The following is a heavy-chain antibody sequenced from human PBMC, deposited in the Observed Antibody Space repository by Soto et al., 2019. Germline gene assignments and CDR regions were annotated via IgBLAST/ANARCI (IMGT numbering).Heavy chain of an antibody. Sequence: QVQLVQSGAEVKKPGSSVKVSCKASGGTLNKHAITWVRRAPGQGLEWLGGTIPMFGIPNYPQKFQGRVTITADDSTNTSHMELNSLTSDDTAVYYCARGGTSGWLKGAYDVWGQGAMVSVSS. CDR2: TIPMFGIP. CDR3: ARGGTSGWLKGAYDV. V-gene: IGHV1-69*01. CDR1: GGTLNKHA. J-gene: IGHJ3*01. D-gene: IGHD6-13*01.